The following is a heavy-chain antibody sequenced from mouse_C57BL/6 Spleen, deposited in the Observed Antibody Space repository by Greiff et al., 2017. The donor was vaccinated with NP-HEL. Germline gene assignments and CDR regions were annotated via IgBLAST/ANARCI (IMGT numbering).Heavy chain of an antibody. Sequence: EVKLVESGGGLVQPGGSLKLSCAASGFTFSDYYMYWVRQTPEKRLEWVAYISNGGGSTYYPDTVKGRFTISRDNAKNTLYLQMSRLKSEDTAMYYCAREAITTVVARAMDYWGQGTSVTVSS. CDR3: AREAITTVVARAMDY. CDR1: GFTFSDYY. J-gene: IGHJ4*01. D-gene: IGHD1-1*01. V-gene: IGHV5-12*01. CDR2: ISNGGGST.